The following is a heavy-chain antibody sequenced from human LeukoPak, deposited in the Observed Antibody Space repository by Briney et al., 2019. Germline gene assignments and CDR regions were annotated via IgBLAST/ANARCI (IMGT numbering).Heavy chain of an antibody. V-gene: IGHV4-4*07. Sequence: SKTLSLTCTVSGSSISSYYWSWILQPAGKGLEWIGRIYSTGSTNYNPSLKSRVTMSVDTSKNQFSLRLRSVTAADTAVYYCARQIASAGTAGFDFWGQGALVTVSS. CDR2: IYSTGST. J-gene: IGHJ4*02. CDR3: ARQIASAGTAGFDF. D-gene: IGHD6-13*01. CDR1: GSSISSYY.